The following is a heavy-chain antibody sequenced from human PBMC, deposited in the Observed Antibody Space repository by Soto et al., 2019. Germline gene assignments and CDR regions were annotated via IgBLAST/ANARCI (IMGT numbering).Heavy chain of an antibody. CDR1: GGTFSSYA. J-gene: IGHJ6*02. CDR3: AIPASPRIAPPGMDV. D-gene: IGHD6-13*01. CDR2: IIPIFGTA. V-gene: IGHV1-69*13. Sequence: SVKVSCKASGGTFSSYAISWVRQAPGQGLEWMGGIIPIFGTANYAQKFQGRVTITADESTSTAYMELSSLRSEDTAVYYCAIPASPRIAPPGMDVWGQGTTVTVSS.